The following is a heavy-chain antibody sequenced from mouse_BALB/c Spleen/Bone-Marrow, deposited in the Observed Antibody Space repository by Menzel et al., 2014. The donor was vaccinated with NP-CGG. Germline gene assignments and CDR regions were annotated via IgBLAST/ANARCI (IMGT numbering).Heavy chain of an antibody. CDR2: IDPSDSET. J-gene: IGHJ3*01. D-gene: IGHD2-1*01. CDR3: ARTYYGNYAWFAY. Sequence: VQLQQSGPELVKPGAPVKLSCKASGYSFTSYWMNWVKQRPGRGLEWIGRIDPSDSETHYNQKFKDKATLTVDKSSSTAYIQLSSLTSEDSAVYYCARTYYGNYAWFAYWGQGTLVTVSA. V-gene: IGHV1-69*02. CDR1: GYSFTSYW.